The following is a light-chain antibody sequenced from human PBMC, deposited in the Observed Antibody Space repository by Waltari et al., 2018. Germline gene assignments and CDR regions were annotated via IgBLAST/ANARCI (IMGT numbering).Light chain of an antibody. CDR3: QAWDSSSAV. J-gene: IGLJ3*02. CDR1: KLEDKY. CDR2: RDT. Sequence: SYEVTQPPSVSVSPGQTATIACSGDKLEDKYTAWFQQKPGQSPVLIIYRDTRQPPGIPERFLGSNSGNTATLTISGTQAMDEGDYYCQAWDSSSAVFGGGTKLTVL. V-gene: IGLV3-1*01.